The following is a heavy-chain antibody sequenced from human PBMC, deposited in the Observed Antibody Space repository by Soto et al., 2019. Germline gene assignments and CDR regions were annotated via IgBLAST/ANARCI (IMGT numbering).Heavy chain of an antibody. D-gene: IGHD3-16*01. CDR3: ARVIMITFGRRVGAFDI. J-gene: IGHJ3*02. CDR1: GYTFTGYY. V-gene: IGHV1-2*04. CDR2: INPNSGGT. Sequence: GASVKVSCKASGYTFTGYYMHWVRQAPGQGLEWMGWINPNSGGTNYAQKFQGWVTMTRDTSISTAYMELSRLRSDDTAVHYCARVIMITFGRRVGAFDIWGQGTMVTVSS.